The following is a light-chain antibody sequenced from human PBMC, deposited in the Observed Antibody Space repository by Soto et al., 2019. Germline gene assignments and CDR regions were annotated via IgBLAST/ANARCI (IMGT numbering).Light chain of an antibody. CDR2: AAS. J-gene: IGKJ4*01. Sequence: DIQLTQSPSFLSAPVGDRVTITCRASQGIRTYLAWYQQKPGKAPNLLVYAASTLQSGVPSRFSGSGSGTEFTLTISSLQPEDFASYYCQQLNSYPLTFGGGTKVEI. V-gene: IGKV1-9*01. CDR1: QGIRTY. CDR3: QQLNSYPLT.